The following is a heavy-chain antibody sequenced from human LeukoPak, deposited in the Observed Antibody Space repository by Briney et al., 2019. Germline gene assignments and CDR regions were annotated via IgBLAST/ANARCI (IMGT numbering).Heavy chain of an antibody. J-gene: IGHJ3*02. CDR2: MSPNSGNT. CDR1: GYTFTSYD. Sequence: GASVKVSCKAPGYTFTSYDINWVRQATGQGLEWMGWMSPNSGNTGYAQKFQGRVTITRNTSISTAYMELSSLRSEDTAVYYCARSYCSSTSCYIYAFDIWGQGTMVTVSS. D-gene: IGHD2-2*02. CDR3: ARSYCSSTSCYIYAFDI. V-gene: IGHV1-8*03.